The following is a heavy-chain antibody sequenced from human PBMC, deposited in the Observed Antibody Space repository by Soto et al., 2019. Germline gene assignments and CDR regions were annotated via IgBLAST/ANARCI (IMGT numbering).Heavy chain of an antibody. Sequence: QVQLVESGGGVVQPGRSLRLSCAASGFTFSSYAMHWVRQAPGKGLEWVAVISYDGSNKYYADSVKGRFTISRDNSKNTLYLQMNSLRAEDTAVYYCTVDTAISFSLSSFDYWGQGTLVTVSS. CDR2: ISYDGSNK. CDR3: TVDTAISFSLSSFDY. J-gene: IGHJ4*02. CDR1: GFTFSSYA. V-gene: IGHV3-30-3*01. D-gene: IGHD5-18*01.